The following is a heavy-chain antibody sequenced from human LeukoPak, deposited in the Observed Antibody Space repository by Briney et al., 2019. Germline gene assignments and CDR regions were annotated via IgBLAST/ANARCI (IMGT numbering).Heavy chain of an antibody. CDR1: GGSFSDYY. CDR3: ARGPVGGTTYNDGDAFDI. CDR2: INHSGST. D-gene: IGHD1-7*01. V-gene: IGHV4-34*01. J-gene: IGHJ3*02. Sequence: SETLSLTCAVYGGSFSDYYWSWIRQPPGKGLEWIGEINHSGSTNYNSSLKSRVTISVDTSKNQFSLKLSSVTAADTAVYYCARGPVGGTTYNDGDAFDIWGQGTMVTVSS.